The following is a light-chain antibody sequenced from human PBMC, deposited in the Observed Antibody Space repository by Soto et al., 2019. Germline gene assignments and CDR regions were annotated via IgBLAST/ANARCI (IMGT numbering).Light chain of an antibody. Sequence: AIRMTQSPSSFSASTGDRVTITCRASQGISSYLAWYQQKPGKAPKLLIYAASTLQSGVPSRFSGSGSGTDFTLTISCLQSEDFATYYCQQYCSYPQTFGQGTKVDIK. V-gene: IGKV1-8*01. J-gene: IGKJ1*01. CDR1: QGISSY. CDR2: AAS. CDR3: QQYCSYPQT.